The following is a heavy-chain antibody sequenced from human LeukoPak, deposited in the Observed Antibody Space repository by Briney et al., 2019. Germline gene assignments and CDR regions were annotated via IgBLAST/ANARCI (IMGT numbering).Heavy chain of an antibody. J-gene: IGHJ5*02. CDR2: INSKGGGT. V-gene: IGHV3-74*01. CDR3: ARDYQHNWFDT. Sequence: PRGSLRLSCAASGISSGNNWTRWVRHGPEEGRGWISRINSKGGGTIYTDSVKGRVNATRDNDKKTLYLQMNSLRAEDTAVYYCARDYQHNWFDTWGQRTLVTVS. CDR1: GISSGNNW. D-gene: IGHD3-16*02.